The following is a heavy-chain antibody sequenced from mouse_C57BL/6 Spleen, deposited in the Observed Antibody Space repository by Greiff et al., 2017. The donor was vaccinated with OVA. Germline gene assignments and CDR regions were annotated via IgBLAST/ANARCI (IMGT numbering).Heavy chain of an antibody. CDR1: GYTFTSYW. J-gene: IGHJ2*01. V-gene: IGHV1-53*01. Sequence: QVQLQQPGTELVKPGASVKLSCKASGYTFTSYWMHWVKQRPGQGLEWIGNINPSNGGTNYNEKFKSKATLTVDQSSSTAYMQLSSLTSEDSAVYYCARAGSNYGYFDYWGQGTTLTVSS. D-gene: IGHD2-5*01. CDR3: ARAGSNYGYFDY. CDR2: INPSNGGT.